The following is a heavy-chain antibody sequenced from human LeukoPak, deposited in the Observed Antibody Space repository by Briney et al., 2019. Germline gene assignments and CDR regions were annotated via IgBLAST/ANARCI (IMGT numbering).Heavy chain of an antibody. Sequence: GGSLRLSCAASGFTVSSNYMSWVRQAPGKGLEWVSVIYSGGSTYYADSVKGRFTISRDNSKNTLYLQMNSLRAEDTAVYYCARDRCGSSSCLDYWGQGTLVTVSS. J-gene: IGHJ4*02. CDR1: GFTVSSNY. CDR2: IYSGGST. V-gene: IGHV3-53*01. CDR3: ARDRCGSSSCLDY. D-gene: IGHD2-15*01.